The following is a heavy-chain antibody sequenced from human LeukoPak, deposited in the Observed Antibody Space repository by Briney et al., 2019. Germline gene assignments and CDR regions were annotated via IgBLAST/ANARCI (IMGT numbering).Heavy chain of an antibody. V-gene: IGHV4-59*01. CDR3: ARSVGSERDFDY. CDR1: GGSISSYY. D-gene: IGHD1-26*01. J-gene: IGHJ4*02. CDR2: IYYSGST. Sequence: PSETLSLTCTVSGGSISSYYWSWIRQRPGKGLEWIGYIYYSGSTNYNPSLKSRVTISVDTSKNQFSLKLSSVTAADTAVYYCARSVGSERDFDYWGQGTLVSVSS.